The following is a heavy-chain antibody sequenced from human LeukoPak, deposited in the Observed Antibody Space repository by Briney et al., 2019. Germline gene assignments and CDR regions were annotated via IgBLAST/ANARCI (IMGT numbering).Heavy chain of an antibody. Sequence: SETLSLTCTVSGGSISSYFWSWIRQPPGKGLEWIGYIYYSGSTNYNPSLKSRVTISVDTSKNQFSLKLSSVTAADTAVYYCARETSQKGAHYMDVWGKGTTVTISS. D-gene: IGHD3-16*01. V-gene: IGHV4-59*01. J-gene: IGHJ6*03. CDR3: ARETSQKGAHYMDV. CDR1: GGSISSYF. CDR2: IYYSGST.